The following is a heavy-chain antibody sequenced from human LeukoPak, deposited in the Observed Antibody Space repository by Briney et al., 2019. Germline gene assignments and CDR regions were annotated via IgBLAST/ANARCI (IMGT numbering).Heavy chain of an antibody. J-gene: IGHJ4*02. CDR1: GGSISSGGYY. CDR2: IYYSGST. CDR3: ARDSPLYDSSGYLGY. Sequence: PSQTLSLTCTVSGGSISSGGYYWSWIRQHPGKGLEWIGYIYYSGSTYYNPSLKSRVTISVDTSKNQFSLKLSSVTAADTAVYYCARDSPLYDSSGYLGYWGQGTLVTVSS. V-gene: IGHV4-31*03. D-gene: IGHD3-22*01.